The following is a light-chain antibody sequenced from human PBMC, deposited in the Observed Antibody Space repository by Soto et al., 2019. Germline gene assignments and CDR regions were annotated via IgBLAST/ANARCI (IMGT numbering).Light chain of an antibody. V-gene: IGKV3-15*01. CDR1: QSVSSN. Sequence: EIVMKQSPATLSVSPGERATLSCRASQSVSSNLAWYQQKPGQAPRLLIYGASTRATGIPARFSGSGSGTEFTLTISSLQSEDFAVYYCQQYNNWPRTTFGGGTKVEIK. CDR3: QQYNNWPRTT. J-gene: IGKJ4*01. CDR2: GAS.